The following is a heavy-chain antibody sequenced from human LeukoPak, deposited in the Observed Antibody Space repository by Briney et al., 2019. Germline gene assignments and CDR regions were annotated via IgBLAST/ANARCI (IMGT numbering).Heavy chain of an antibody. D-gene: IGHD2-2*01. Sequence: GASVKVSCKASGYTFTSYYMHWVRQAPGQGLEWMGIINPSGGSTSYAQKFQGRVTMTRDTSTSTVYMELSSLRSEDTAVYYCARGTVPAAILGPPDYWGQGTLVTVSS. CDR2: INPSGGST. V-gene: IGHV1-46*01. J-gene: IGHJ4*02. CDR3: ARGTVPAAILGPPDY. CDR1: GYTFTSYY.